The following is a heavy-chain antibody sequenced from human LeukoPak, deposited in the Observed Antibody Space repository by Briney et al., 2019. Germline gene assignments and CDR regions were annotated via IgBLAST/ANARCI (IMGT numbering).Heavy chain of an antibody. CDR3: AREVFIAAADYWYFDL. J-gene: IGHJ2*01. V-gene: IGHV1-69*05. Sequence: ASVKVSCKASGGTFSSYAISWVRQAPGQGLEWMGRIIPIFGTANYAQKFQGRVTITTDESTSTAYMELSSLGSEDTAVYYCAREVFIAAADYWYFDLWGRGTLVTVSS. D-gene: IGHD6-13*01. CDR1: GGTFSSYA. CDR2: IIPIFGTA.